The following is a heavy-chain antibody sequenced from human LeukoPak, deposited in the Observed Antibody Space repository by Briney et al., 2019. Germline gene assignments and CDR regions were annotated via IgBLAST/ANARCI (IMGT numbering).Heavy chain of an antibody. Sequence: GGSLRLSCAASGFTFSSYNMNWVRQAPGKGLEWVSSISSSSSYIYYADSVKGRFTISRDNAKNSLYLQMNSLRAEDTAVYYCAKTWGSKGRRDYYFDYWGQGTLVTVSS. CDR1: GFTFSSYN. D-gene: IGHD7-27*01. CDR3: AKTWGSKGRRDYYFDY. V-gene: IGHV3-21*04. J-gene: IGHJ4*02. CDR2: ISSSSSYI.